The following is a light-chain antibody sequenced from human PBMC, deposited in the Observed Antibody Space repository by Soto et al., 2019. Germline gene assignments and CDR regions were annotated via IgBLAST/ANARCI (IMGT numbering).Light chain of an antibody. J-gene: IGKJ4*01. CDR2: VTS. Sequence: EIVMTQSPATLSVSPGERATLSCRASQSVSSNLAWYQQRRGQAPRLLMFVTSTRASGTPARFSGRGSGTEFTLTIASLQSEDFAFYYCQQYNHWPRMLSFGGGTKVDIK. V-gene: IGKV3-15*01. CDR1: QSVSSN. CDR3: QQYNHWPRMLS.